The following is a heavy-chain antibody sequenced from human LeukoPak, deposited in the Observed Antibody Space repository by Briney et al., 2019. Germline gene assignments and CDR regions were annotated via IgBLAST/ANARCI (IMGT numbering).Heavy chain of an antibody. J-gene: IGHJ5*02. D-gene: IGHD1-7*01. V-gene: IGHV1-2*02. Sequence: GASVKVSCKASGYTFTDHYMHWVRQAPGQGLEWMGWINPSTGGTNYAQRFQGRVTMTRDTSISTAYMELSRPTSDDTAVYFCARDGKWNYHDFDPWGQGTLVTVSS. CDR3: ARDGKWNYHDFDP. CDR1: GYTFTDHY. CDR2: INPSTGGT.